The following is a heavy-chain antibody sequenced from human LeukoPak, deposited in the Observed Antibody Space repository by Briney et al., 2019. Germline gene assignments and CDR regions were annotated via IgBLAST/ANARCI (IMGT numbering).Heavy chain of an antibody. J-gene: IGHJ4*02. Sequence: SETLSLICTVSGGSISSSSYYWGWIRPPPGKGLEWIGSIYYSGSTYYNPSLKSRVTISVDTSKNQFSLKLSSVTAADTAVYYCARHELDGYSPYYFDYWGQGTLVTVSS. CDR2: IYYSGST. CDR3: ARHELDGYSPYYFDY. V-gene: IGHV4-39*01. D-gene: IGHD5-24*01. CDR1: GGSISSSSYY.